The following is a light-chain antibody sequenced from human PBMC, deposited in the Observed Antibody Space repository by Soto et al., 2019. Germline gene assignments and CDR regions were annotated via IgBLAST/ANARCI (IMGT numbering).Light chain of an antibody. CDR3: QQYGSSPPIT. J-gene: IGKJ5*01. CDR2: GAS. Sequence: PGERVTLSCRASQSVSSSYLAWYQQKPGQAPRLLIYGASSRATGIPDRFSGSGSGTDFTLTISRLEPEDFAVYYCQQYGSSPPITFGQGTRLENK. CDR1: QSVSSSY. V-gene: IGKV3-20*01.